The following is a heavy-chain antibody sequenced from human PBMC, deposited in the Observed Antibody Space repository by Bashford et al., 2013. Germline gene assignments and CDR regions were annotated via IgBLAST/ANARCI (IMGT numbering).Heavy chain of an antibody. CDR3: AGCAGDLVTRAAFDI. J-gene: IGHJ3*02. Sequence: SETLSLTCAVSGGSISSSNWWSWVRQPPGKGLEWIGEIYHSGSTNYNPSLKSRVTISVDTSKNQFSLKLSSVTAADTAVYYCAGCAGDLVTRAAFDIVGPRDNGHRLL. CDR1: GGSISSSNW. D-gene: IGHD3-9*01. V-gene: IGHV4-4*02. CDR2: IYHSGST.